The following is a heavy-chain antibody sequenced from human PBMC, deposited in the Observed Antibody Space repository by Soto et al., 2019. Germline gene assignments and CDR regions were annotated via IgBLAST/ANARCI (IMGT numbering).Heavy chain of an antibody. Sequence: SETLSLTCTVSCGSISSSSYYWGWIRQPPGKGLEWIGSIYYSGSTYYNPSLKSRVTISVDTSKNHFSLRLSSVTAADTAVYYCAGQSLGTTRDFDYWGQGTLVTVSS. D-gene: IGHD1-26*01. CDR1: CGSISSSSYY. J-gene: IGHJ4*02. CDR2: IYYSGST. V-gene: IGHV4-39*01. CDR3: AGQSLGTTRDFDY.